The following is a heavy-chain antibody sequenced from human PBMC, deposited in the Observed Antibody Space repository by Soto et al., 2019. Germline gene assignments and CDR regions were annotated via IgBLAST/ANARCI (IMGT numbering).Heavy chain of an antibody. V-gene: IGHV1-69*01. D-gene: IGHD2-15*01. CDR2: IIPIFGTA. Sequence: QVQLVQSGAEVKKPGSSVKVSCKASGGTFSSYAISWVRQAPGQGLEWMGGIIPIFGTANYAQKFPGRVTITADESTSTAYMELSSLRSEDTAVYYCARDHLNIVVVAATRYFQHWGQGTLVTVSS. CDR3: ARDHLNIVVVAATRYFQH. CDR1: GGTFSSYA. J-gene: IGHJ1*01.